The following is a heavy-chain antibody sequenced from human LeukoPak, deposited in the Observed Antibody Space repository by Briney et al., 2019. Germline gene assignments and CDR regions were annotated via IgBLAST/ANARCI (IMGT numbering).Heavy chain of an antibody. V-gene: IGHV4-59*01. CDR1: GXSISSYY. Sequence: SETLSLTCTVSGXSISSYYGSWIRQPPGEGLEWIGYISNSGSTNYNPSLKSRVTISVDTSKNQLSLKLSSVTAADTAVYHCVRLQPNTGEWAFDIWGQGTMVSVSS. D-gene: IGHD1-1*01. CDR2: ISNSGST. CDR3: VRLQPNTGEWAFDI. J-gene: IGHJ3*02.